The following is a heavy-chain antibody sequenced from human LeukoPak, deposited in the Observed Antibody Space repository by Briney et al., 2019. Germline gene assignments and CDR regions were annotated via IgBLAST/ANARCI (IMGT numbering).Heavy chain of an antibody. CDR2: IYHSGRT. CDR3: ARTYYYDSGSQALDY. Sequence: SETLSLTCTVFGYSISSGYYWAWIRQPPGKGLEWIGTIYHSGRTYYNPSLKSRVTISVDTSKNHFSLKLTSVTAADTALYYCARTYYYDSGSQALDYWGQGTLVTVSS. J-gene: IGHJ4*02. CDR1: GYSISSGYY. V-gene: IGHV4-38-2*02. D-gene: IGHD3-10*01.